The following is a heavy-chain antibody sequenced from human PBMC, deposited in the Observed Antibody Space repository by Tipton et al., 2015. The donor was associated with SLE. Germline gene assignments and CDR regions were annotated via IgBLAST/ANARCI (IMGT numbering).Heavy chain of an antibody. J-gene: IGHJ3*01. CDR3: VRERKYVVRFRELVAPDL. CDR2: IYTSGST. D-gene: IGHD1-26*01. Sequence: TLSLTCTVSGGSISSYYWSWIRQPAGKGLEWIGRIYTSGSTNYNPSLKSRVTISVDTSKNQFSLKLSSVTAADTAMYYCVRERKYVVRFRELVAPDLWGQGTAITVSS. CDR1: GGSISSYY. V-gene: IGHV4-4*07.